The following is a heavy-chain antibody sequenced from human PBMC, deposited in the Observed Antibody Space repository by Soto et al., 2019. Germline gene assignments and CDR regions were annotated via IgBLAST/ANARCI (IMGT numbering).Heavy chain of an antibody. Sequence: KTSETLSLTCTVSGGSISSGDYYWSWIRQPPGKGLEWIGYIYYSGSTYYNPSLKSRVTISVDTSKNQFSLKLSSVTAADTAVYYCARAPYCSITRCHIWDDYCGQGPLVTVSS. D-gene: IGHD2-2*02. CDR3: ARAPYCSITRCHIWDDY. CDR1: GGSISSGDYY. CDR2: IYYSGST. V-gene: IGHV4-30-4*01. J-gene: IGHJ4*02.